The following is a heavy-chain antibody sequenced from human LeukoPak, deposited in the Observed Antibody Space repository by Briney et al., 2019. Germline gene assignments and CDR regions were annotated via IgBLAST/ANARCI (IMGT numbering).Heavy chain of an antibody. V-gene: IGHV1-2*02. D-gene: IGHD7-27*01. Sequence: ASVKVSCKAPGYTFTGYYIHWVRQAPGQGLEWMGWINPTSGDTNYVQKFQGRVTMTRDTSISTAYMELSRMRSDDTAVYYCARGDGDGPARRAFDIWGQGTMVTVSS. CDR2: INPTSGDT. CDR3: ARGDGDGPARRAFDI. J-gene: IGHJ3*02. CDR1: GYTFTGYY.